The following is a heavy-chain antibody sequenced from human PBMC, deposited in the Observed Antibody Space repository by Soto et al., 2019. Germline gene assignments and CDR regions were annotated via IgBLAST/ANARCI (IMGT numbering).Heavy chain of an antibody. CDR1: GGSFSGYY. Sequence: PSETLSLTCAVYGGSFSGYYWSWIRQPPGKGLEWIGEINHSGSTNYNPSLKSRVTISVDTSKNQFSLKLSSVTAADTAVYYCARSSGSKWFGELLYYYYYMDVWGKGTTVTVSS. D-gene: IGHD3-10*01. V-gene: IGHV4-34*01. J-gene: IGHJ6*03. CDR3: ARSSGSKWFGELLYYYYYMDV. CDR2: INHSGST.